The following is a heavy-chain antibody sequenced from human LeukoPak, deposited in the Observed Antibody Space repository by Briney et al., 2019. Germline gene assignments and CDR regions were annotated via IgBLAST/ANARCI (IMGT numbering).Heavy chain of an antibody. CDR1: GFTFSSYW. CDR3: ARAQYYYGSGSYFRNYYYYYYMDV. CDR2: IKQDGSEK. V-gene: IGHV3-7*01. D-gene: IGHD3-10*01. Sequence: GGSLRLSCAASGFTFSSYWMSWVRQAPGKGLEWVANIKQDGSEKYYVDSVKGRFTISRGNAKNSLYLQMNSLRAEDTAVYYCARAQYYYGSGSYFRNYYYYYYMDVWGKGTAVTVSS. J-gene: IGHJ6*03.